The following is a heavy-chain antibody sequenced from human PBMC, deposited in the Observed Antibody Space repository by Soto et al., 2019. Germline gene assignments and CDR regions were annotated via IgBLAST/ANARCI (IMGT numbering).Heavy chain of an antibody. CDR3: ARGRLRYFDWSLPRGYYYGMDV. D-gene: IGHD3-9*01. CDR2: MYYSGGT. CDR1: GGSISSSSYF. V-gene: IGHV4-39*02. J-gene: IGHJ6*02. Sequence: PSETLSLTCTVSGGSISSSSYFWGWIRQPPGKGLEWIGSMYYSGGTYYNPSLKSRVTISVDTSKNQFSLKLSSVTAADTAVYYCARGRLRYFDWSLPRGYYYGMDVWGQGTTVTVSS.